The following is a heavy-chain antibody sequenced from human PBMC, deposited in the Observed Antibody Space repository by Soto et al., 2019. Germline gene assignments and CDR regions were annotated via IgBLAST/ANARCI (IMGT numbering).Heavy chain of an antibody. V-gene: IGHV3-21*01. D-gene: IGHD3-22*01. Sequence: HAGCLRLCFASSGFVFISYSMNCIRQAPGNGLEWFSSISSSSSTTYADSVKGRFAISRDNAKNTLYLQMNSLRAEDTAVYYCARDLGSGYNYDRFDYWGQGTLVTVSS. CDR1: GFVFISYS. J-gene: IGHJ4*02. CDR3: ARDLGSGYNYDRFDY. CDR2: ISSSSST.